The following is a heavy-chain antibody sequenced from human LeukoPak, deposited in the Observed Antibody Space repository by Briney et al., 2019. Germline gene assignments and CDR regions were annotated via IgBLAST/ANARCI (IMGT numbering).Heavy chain of an antibody. Sequence: SETLSLTCAVYGASFSTYYWSWIRQPPGKGPEWIGSIYYTGSTNYNPSLKSRVTISLDTSKNQFSLKLTSVTAADTAVYYCASVRGYSSGWYASGFDPWGQGTLVIVSS. D-gene: IGHD6-19*01. CDR2: IYYTGST. J-gene: IGHJ5*02. CDR1: GASFSTYY. CDR3: ASVRGYSSGWYASGFDP. V-gene: IGHV4-34*01.